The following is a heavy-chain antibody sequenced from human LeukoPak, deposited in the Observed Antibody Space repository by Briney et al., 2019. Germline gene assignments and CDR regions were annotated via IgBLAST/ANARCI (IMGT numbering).Heavy chain of an antibody. CDR1: GFTFNGYV. CDR2: ISGSGGST. CDR3: AKVTSEGGYFDY. Sequence: GGSLRLSCVASGFTFNGYVMNWVRQAPGKGLEWVSGISGSGGSTYYAESVKGRFTISRDNFKNTLYLQMNSLRAEDTAVHYCAKVTSEGGYFDYWGQGTLVTVS. V-gene: IGHV3-23*01. J-gene: IGHJ4*02. D-gene: IGHD3-16*01.